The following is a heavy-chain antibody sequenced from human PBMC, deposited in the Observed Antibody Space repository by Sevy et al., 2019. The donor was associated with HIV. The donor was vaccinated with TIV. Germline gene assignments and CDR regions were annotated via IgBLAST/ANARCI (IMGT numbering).Heavy chain of an antibody. CDR2: IYHPGNT. D-gene: IGHD5-12*01. J-gene: IGHJ4*02. V-gene: IGHV4-38-2*02. CDR1: DYSITSGYF. Sequence: SETLSLTCIVSDYSITSGYFWGWVRQPPGKGLEWIARIYHPGNTDYNPSLKSRVTMSVDTSNNQVSLQLKSVTAADTAVYYCASLSVARAEDDYFDYWGQGILVTVSS. CDR3: ASLSVARAEDDYFDY.